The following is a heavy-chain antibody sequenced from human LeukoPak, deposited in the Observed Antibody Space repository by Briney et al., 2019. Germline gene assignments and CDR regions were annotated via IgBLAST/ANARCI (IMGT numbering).Heavy chain of an antibody. CDR3: AKVPPGGWYFDY. D-gene: IGHD6-19*01. CDR2: ISSSGNDM. Sequence: GGSLRLSCAASGFTFSSYSMNWVRQAPGKGLEWVSSISSSGNDMYYADSVKGRFTISRDNAKNSLYLQMNSLRAEDTAVYYCAKVPPGGWYFDYWGQGTLVTVSS. V-gene: IGHV3-21*04. J-gene: IGHJ4*02. CDR1: GFTFSSYS.